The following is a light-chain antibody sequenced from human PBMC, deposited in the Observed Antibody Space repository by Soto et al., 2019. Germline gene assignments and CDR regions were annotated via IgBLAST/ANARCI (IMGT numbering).Light chain of an antibody. CDR3: QQYISVSRLA. V-gene: IGKV1-5*03. CDR2: RAP. CDR1: QSISNW. J-gene: IGKJ4*01. Sequence: DIQMTQSPSTLSASVGDRVTITCRPSQSISNWLAWYQQKPGKAPKLLIYRAPILESGVPSRFSGSGAGTEFTRTIRSLQPDDFSTCYCQQYISVSRLAVGGGTKVDIK.